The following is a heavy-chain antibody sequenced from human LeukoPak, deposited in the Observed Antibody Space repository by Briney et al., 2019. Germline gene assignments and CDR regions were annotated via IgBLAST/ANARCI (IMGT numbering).Heavy chain of an antibody. D-gene: IGHD4-4*01. CDR3: ATRWLQYAFFDS. Sequence: SETLSLTCTVSGGSISSYYWSWIRQPPGKGLEWIGYIYYSGSTNYNPSLKSRVTISVDTSKNQFSLKLSSVTAADTAVYYCATRWLQYAFFDSWGQGIFVTVSS. V-gene: IGHV4-59*08. CDR1: GGSISSYY. CDR2: IYYSGST. J-gene: IGHJ4*02.